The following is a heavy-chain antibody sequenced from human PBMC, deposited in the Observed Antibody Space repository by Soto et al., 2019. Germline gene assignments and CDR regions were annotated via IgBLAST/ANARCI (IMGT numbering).Heavy chain of an antibody. Sequence: EVQLVESGGGLVQPGGSLRLSCAASGFTFSSYAMHWVRQAPGKGLEYVSAISSNGGSTYYANSVKGRFTISRDNFKNKLYLQMGGLRAEDMAGYYCAGDRGYSGFTLEDYYYMDVWGKGTTVTVSS. J-gene: IGHJ6*03. CDR3: AGDRGYSGFTLEDYYYMDV. CDR1: GFTFSSYA. D-gene: IGHD5-12*01. CDR2: ISSNGGST. V-gene: IGHV3-64*01.